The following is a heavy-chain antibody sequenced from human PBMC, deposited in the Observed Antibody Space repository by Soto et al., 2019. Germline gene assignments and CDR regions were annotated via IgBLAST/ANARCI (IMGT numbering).Heavy chain of an antibody. J-gene: IGHJ6*02. D-gene: IGHD2-21*02. V-gene: IGHV3-74*01. CDR1: GFTFSSDW. CDR2: INYDGSST. CDR3: ARDNCGGDCYPDFLGMDV. Sequence: PGGSLRLSCAASGFTFSSDWMHWVRQAPGKGLVWVPRINYDGSSTSYADSVKGRFTISRDNFKNTLYLQMNSLRAEDTAVYYFARDNCGGDCYPDFLGMDVSVQGTTVTVSS.